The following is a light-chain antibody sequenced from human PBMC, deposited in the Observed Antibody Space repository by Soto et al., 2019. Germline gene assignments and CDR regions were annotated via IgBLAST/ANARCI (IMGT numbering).Light chain of an antibody. CDR1: QSLLHSNGHNY. Sequence: DIVMTQSPLSLPVTPGEPASISCRSSQSLLHSNGHNYLDWYVQKPGQSPQLLIDLGSNRASGVPDRVSGSGSGTDFTLKISRVEAEEIGDSYCMQRLPTRLTFGGGTKDELK. CDR2: LGS. V-gene: IGKV2-28*01. J-gene: IGKJ4*01. CDR3: MQRLPTRLT.